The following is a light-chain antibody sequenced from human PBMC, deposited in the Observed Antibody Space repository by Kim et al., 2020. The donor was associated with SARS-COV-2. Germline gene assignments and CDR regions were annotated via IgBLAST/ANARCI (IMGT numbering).Light chain of an antibody. J-gene: IGLJ3*02. CDR2: RTN. V-gene: IGLV1-47*01. Sequence: QRGTISCSSSSANIWGNYVYWYHQRPGTAPHLLSYRTNQRPSGVPVQFSGSTSGTSAPLATSGGPSANEAVYYCAAWGDSVSVQVFGGGTQLTVL. CDR3: AAWGDSVSVQV. CDR1: SANIWGNY.